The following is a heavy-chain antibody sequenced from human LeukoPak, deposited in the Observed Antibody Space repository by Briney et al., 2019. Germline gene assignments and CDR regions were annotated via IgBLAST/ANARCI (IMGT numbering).Heavy chain of an antibody. D-gene: IGHD6-6*01. V-gene: IGHV1-18*01. CDR3: ARESEYSRSVVMEY. CDR1: VYTFTTYG. Sequence: ASVTVSCKPSVYTFTTYGISWVRQAPGQGLEWMGWISAYNGNTNYAQKVQGRVTMTRDTSTSTAYMELRSLTSDDTAVYYCARESEYSRSVVMEYWGQGTLVTVSS. J-gene: IGHJ4*02. CDR2: ISAYNGNT.